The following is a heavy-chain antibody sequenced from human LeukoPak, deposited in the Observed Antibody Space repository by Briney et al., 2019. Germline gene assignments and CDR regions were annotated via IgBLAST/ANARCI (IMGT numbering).Heavy chain of an antibody. CDR2: ISYDGSNK. J-gene: IGHJ4*02. CDR3: AKGATMIVVFGY. CDR1: GFTFSSYG. D-gene: IGHD3-22*01. V-gene: IGHV3-30*18. Sequence: GGSLRLSRAASGFTFSSYGMHWVRQAPGKGLEWVAVISYDGSNKYYADSVKGRFTISRDNSKNTLYLQMNSLRAEDTAVYYCAKGATMIVVFGYWGQGTPVTVSS.